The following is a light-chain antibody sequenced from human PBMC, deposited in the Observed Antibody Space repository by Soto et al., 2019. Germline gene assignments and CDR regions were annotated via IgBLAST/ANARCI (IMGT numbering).Light chain of an antibody. Sequence: QSVLTQPRSVSGAPGQMVTMSCSGGSSNIGAAYDVHWYQQLPETAPKLLIYGTNIRPSGVPDRFSGSKSGTSASLAITGLQAEDESDYYCHSYDRSLSGSVFGGGTKVTVL. CDR3: HSYDRSLSGSV. CDR1: SSNIGAAYD. CDR2: GTN. J-gene: IGLJ3*02. V-gene: IGLV1-40*01.